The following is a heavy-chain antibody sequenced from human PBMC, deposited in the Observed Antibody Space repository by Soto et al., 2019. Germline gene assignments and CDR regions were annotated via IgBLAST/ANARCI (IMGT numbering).Heavy chain of an antibody. CDR2: INPNSGGT. Sequence: ASLKVSCKTSGYTFTGYYMHWVRQAPGQGLEWMGWINPNSGGTNYAQKFQGRVTMTRDTSISTAYMELSRLRSDDTAVYYCARAAAGSSFSSYYYYGMDVWGQGTTVTVSS. J-gene: IGHJ6*02. CDR1: GYTFTGYY. D-gene: IGHD6-25*01. CDR3: ARAAAGSSFSSYYYYGMDV. V-gene: IGHV1-2*02.